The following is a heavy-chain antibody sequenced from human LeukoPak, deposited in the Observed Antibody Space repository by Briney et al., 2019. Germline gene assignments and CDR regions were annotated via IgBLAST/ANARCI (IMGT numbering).Heavy chain of an antibody. CDR2: IRSRGSTI. D-gene: IGHD2-15*01. V-gene: IGHV3-48*01. CDR3: ARGGYCSGGTCYGAGWFDP. CDR1: GFTFSSYN. J-gene: IGHJ5*02. Sequence: GGSLRLSCAASGFTFSSYNMNWVRQAPGKRLEWISYIRSRGSTIYYADSVKGRFTISRDNAKNSLYLQMNSLRADDTAVYYCARGGYCSGGTCYGAGWFDPWGQGTLVTVSS.